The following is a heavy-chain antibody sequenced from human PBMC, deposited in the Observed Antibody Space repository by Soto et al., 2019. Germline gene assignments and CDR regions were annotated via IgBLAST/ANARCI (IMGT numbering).Heavy chain of an antibody. Sequence: QLQLQESGSGLVKPSQTLSLTCAVSGGSISSGGYSWSWIRQPPGKGLEWIGYIYHSGSTYYNPSLKSRVTISVDRSKNQFSLKLSSVTAADTAVYYCARENGVDSSGYWLDYWGQGTLVNVSS. CDR1: GGSISSGGYS. CDR3: ARENGVDSSGYWLDY. J-gene: IGHJ4*02. V-gene: IGHV4-30-2*01. CDR2: IYHSGST. D-gene: IGHD3-22*01.